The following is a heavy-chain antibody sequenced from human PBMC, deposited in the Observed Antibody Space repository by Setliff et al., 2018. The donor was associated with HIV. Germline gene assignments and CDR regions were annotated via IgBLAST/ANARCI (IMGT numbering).Heavy chain of an antibody. CDR3: AKIQNPQGYYYDSSGYYPHPGSPDY. Sequence: PGGSLRLSCAASGFTFSSYGMHWVRQAPGKGLEWVAFIRYDGSNKYYADSVKGRFTISRDNSKNTLYLQMNGLRAEDTAVYYCAKIQNPQGYYYDSSGYYPHPGSPDYWGQGTLVTVSS. CDR1: GFTFSSYG. J-gene: IGHJ4*02. CDR2: IRYDGSNK. V-gene: IGHV3-30*02. D-gene: IGHD3-22*01.